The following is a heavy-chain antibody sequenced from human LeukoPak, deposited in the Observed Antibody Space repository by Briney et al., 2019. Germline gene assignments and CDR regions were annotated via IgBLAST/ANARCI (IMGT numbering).Heavy chain of an antibody. CDR1: GFTFSSYS. Sequence: GGSLRLSCAASGFTFSSYSMNWVRQAPGKGLEWVSSISSSFSYIYYADSVKGRFTISRDNGENSLYLQMNSLRAEDTAVYYCVAGDWGARDSFDLWGRGTMVTVSS. CDR3: VAGDWGARDSFDL. V-gene: IGHV3-21*01. CDR2: ISSSFSYI. J-gene: IGHJ3*01. D-gene: IGHD2-21*02.